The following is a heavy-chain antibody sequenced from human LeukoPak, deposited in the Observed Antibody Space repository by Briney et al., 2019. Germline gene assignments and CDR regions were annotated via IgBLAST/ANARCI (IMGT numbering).Heavy chain of an antibody. CDR1: GGSFSGYY. CDR3: ARGPGLYCSGGSCYYNYYYGMDV. CDR2: INHSGST. Sequence: SETLSLTCAVYGGSFSGYYWSWIRQPLGKGLEWIGEINHSGSTNYNPSLKSRVTISVDTSKNQFSLKLSSVTAADTAVYYCARGPGLYCSGGSCYYNYYYGMDVWGQGTTVTVSS. V-gene: IGHV4-34*01. J-gene: IGHJ6*02. D-gene: IGHD2-15*01.